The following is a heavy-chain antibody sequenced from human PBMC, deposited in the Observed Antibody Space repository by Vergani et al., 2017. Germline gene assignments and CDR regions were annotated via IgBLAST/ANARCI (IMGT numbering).Heavy chain of an antibody. CDR2: INWNGGTT. Sequence: EVQLVESGGGVVRPGGSLRLSCVGSGFAFGDFGMSWVRQVPGKGLVWVAGINWNGGTTIYGDPVTGRFTISRDNAKNSLYLQMNSLRDGDTALYYCAKFPLNITTPDRGDFWGQGSLVTVSS. D-gene: IGHD1-1*01. CDR1: GFAFGDFG. J-gene: IGHJ4*02. V-gene: IGHV3-20*04. CDR3: AKFPLNITTPDRGDF.